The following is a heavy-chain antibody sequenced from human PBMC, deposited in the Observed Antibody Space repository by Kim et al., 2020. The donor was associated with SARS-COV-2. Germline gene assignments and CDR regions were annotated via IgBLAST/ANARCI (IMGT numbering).Heavy chain of an antibody. Sequence: SETLSLTCTVSGGSISSSNYYWGWIRQPPGKGLEWIGIIYYTGNTYYNPSLKSRVTISIDTSKNQFSLKLTSVTAADTAVYYCAPYSNGWGPGYWGQGTLVTVSS. J-gene: IGHJ4*02. CDR3: APYSNGWGPGY. D-gene: IGHD6-19*01. CDR1: GGSISSSNYY. V-gene: IGHV4-39*07. CDR2: IYYTGNT.